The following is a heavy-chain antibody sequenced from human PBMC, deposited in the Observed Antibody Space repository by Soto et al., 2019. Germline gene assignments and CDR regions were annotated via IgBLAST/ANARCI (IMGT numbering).Heavy chain of an antibody. Sequence: GGSLRLSCAASGFTFSSYGVHWVRQAPGKGLEWVAVIWYDGSNKYYADSVKGRFTISRDNSKNTLYLQMNSLRAEDTAVYYCARDQGDYDILTGYYYYGMDVWGQGTSVTVSS. CDR3: ARDQGDYDILTGYYYYGMDV. J-gene: IGHJ6*02. V-gene: IGHV3-33*01. D-gene: IGHD3-9*01. CDR2: IWYDGSNK. CDR1: GFTFSSYG.